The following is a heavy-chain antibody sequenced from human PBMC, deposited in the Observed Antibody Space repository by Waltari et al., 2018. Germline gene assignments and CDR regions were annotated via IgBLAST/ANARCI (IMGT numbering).Heavy chain of an antibody. J-gene: IGHJ4*02. CDR1: GFTFSSYE. D-gene: IGHD5-12*01. CDR2: ISSSGSTI. V-gene: IGHV3-48*03. CDR3: AGRDGYNFDY. Sequence: EVQLVESGGGLVQPGGSLQLSCAASGFTFSSYEMNWVRQAPGKGLEWVSYISSSGSTIYYADSVKGRFTISRDNAKNSLYLQMNSLRAEDTAVYYCAGRDGYNFDYWGQGTLVTVSS.